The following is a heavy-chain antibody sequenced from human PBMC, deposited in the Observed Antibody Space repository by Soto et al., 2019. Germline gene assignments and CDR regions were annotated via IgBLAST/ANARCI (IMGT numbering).Heavy chain of an antibody. J-gene: IGHJ4*02. Sequence: SETLSLTCAVSGGSVSGFFWSWIRQPPGKGLEWIGEVTHTGTTNYNPSLKSRVTISVDTSKRQVSLKLTSLTAADTAVYYCARSATYDYWGPGILVSV. D-gene: IGHD1-26*01. V-gene: IGHV4-34*01. CDR1: GGSVSGFF. CDR2: VTHTGTT. CDR3: ARSATYDY.